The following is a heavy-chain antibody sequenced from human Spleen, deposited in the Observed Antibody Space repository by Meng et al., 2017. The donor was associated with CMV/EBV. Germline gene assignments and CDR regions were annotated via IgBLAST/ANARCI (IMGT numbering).Heavy chain of an antibody. V-gene: IGHV3-30*02. CDR1: GFSFSPYS. Sequence: GESLKISCAASGFSFSPYSMNWVRQAPGKGLEWVAFIRYDGSNKYYADSVKGRFTISRDNSKNTLYLQMNSLRAEDTAVYYCAKDLITIFGSDWFDPWGQGTLVTVSS. J-gene: IGHJ5*02. D-gene: IGHD3-3*01. CDR3: AKDLITIFGSDWFDP. CDR2: IRYDGSNK.